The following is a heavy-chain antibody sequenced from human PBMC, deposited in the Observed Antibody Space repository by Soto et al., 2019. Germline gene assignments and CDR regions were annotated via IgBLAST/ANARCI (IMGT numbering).Heavy chain of an antibody. D-gene: IGHD2-2*01. CDR3: AKERMEQYQLLPFFDY. J-gene: IGHJ4*02. CDR1: GFSLSSYG. V-gene: IGHV3-30*18. CDR2: ISYDGSNK. Sequence: GGSLRLSCAASGFSLSSYGMHWLRQAAGKGLEWVAVISYDGSNKYYADSVRGRFTISRDNSKNTLYLQMNSLRPEDTAVFYCAKERMEQYQLLPFFDYWGQGTLVTVSS.